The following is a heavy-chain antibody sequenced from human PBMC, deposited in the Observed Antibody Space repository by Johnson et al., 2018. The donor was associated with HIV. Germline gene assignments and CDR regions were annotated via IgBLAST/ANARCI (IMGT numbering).Heavy chain of an antibody. CDR2: MRVIDGST. CDR3: AKGSTSCYNAVDI. D-gene: IGHD2-2*02. Sequence: VQLVESGGGLVQPGGSLRLSCTASGFTFSTYAMSWVRQAPGKGLEWVSSMRVIDGSTYYADSVKGRFTISRDNSKSTVYLQMNSLRVEDTAVYYCAKGSTSCYNAVDIWGQGTMVTVSS. V-gene: IGHV3-23*04. J-gene: IGHJ3*02. CDR1: GFTFSTYA.